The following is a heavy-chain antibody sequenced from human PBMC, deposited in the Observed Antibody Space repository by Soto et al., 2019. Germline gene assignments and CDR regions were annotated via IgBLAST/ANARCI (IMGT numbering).Heavy chain of an antibody. CDR1: GGSISSGGYY. CDR2: IYYSGST. V-gene: IGHV4-31*03. Sequence: SETLSLTCTVSGGSISSGGYYWSWIRQHPGKGLEWIGYIYYSGSTYYNPSLKSRVTISVDTSKNQFSLKLSSVTAADTAVYYCASSSIYGSGSYYSYYYYGMDVWGQGTTVTVSS. J-gene: IGHJ6*02. D-gene: IGHD3-10*01. CDR3: ASSSIYGSGSYYSYYYYGMDV.